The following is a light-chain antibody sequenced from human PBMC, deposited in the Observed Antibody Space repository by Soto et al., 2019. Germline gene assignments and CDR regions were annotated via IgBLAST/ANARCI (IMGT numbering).Light chain of an antibody. CDR1: SSDVGGYNY. V-gene: IGLV2-8*01. Sequence: QSALPKPPSASGSPGESVTISCSGTSSDVGGYNYVSWHQQHPGKAPKLMIYEVSKRPSGVPDRFSGSKSGNTASLIVSGLQAEDEADYYCSSYAGSNNFVFGTGTKVTVL. J-gene: IGLJ1*01. CDR2: EVS. CDR3: SSYAGSNNFV.